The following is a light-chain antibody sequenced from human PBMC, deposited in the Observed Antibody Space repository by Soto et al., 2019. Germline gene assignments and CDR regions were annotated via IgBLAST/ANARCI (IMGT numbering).Light chain of an antibody. J-gene: IGKJ4*01. CDR3: QKCKVAPFT. Sequence: EIVMTQSPATLSVSAGERATLSCRASQSVSSSLAWYQQKPGQAPRLLIYGASSRATGVPDRFSGSGSGTDFTLTISSLQPEDVATYYCQKCKVAPFTFGGGTKVDIK. V-gene: IGKV3D-15*01. CDR1: QSVSSS. CDR2: GAS.